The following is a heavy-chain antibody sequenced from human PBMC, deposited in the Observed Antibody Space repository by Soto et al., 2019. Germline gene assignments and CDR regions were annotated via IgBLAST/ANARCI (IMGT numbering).Heavy chain of an antibody. J-gene: IGHJ4*02. CDR1: GGTLSSYS. D-gene: IGHD3-9*01. CDR3: ARESFLILTGDLMYYFDY. CDR2: VIPILGIA. Sequence: GASVKVSCKAPGGTLSSYSASWVRQAPGQGLEWMGRVIPILGIANYAQKFQGRVTITADKSTSTAYMELSSLRSEDTAVYYCARESFLILTGDLMYYFDYWGQGTLVTVSS. V-gene: IGHV1-69*04.